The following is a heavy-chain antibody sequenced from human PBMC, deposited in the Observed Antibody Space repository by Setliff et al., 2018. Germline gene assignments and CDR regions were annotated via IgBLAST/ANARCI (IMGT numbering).Heavy chain of an antibody. Sequence: SETLSLTCTVSGGYIRSFHWSWIRQPPGKGLEWIGYIYYSGTTNYNPSLKSRVTISVDTSKKQFSLKLSSVTAADTAVYYCARAAKYDSSGYYGFWFDPWGQGTLVTVSS. CDR2: IYYSGTT. V-gene: IGHV4-59*01. J-gene: IGHJ5*02. CDR3: ARAAKYDSSGYYGFWFDP. CDR1: GGYIRSFH. D-gene: IGHD3-22*01.